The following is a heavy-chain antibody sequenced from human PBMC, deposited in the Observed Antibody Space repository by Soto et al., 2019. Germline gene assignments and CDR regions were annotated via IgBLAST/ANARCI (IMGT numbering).Heavy chain of an antibody. J-gene: IGHJ4*02. CDR1: GFTVSSNY. CDR3: ARATSDRAMVFDY. CDR2: MYSGGTT. D-gene: IGHD5-18*01. Sequence: EVPLVESGGGLIQPGGSLRLSCAASGFTVSSNYMTWVRQAPGKGLEWVSVMYSGGTTYYADSVKGRFTISRDNPKNTLYLQMNSLRAEDTAVYHCARATSDRAMVFDYWGQGTLVTVSS. V-gene: IGHV3-53*01.